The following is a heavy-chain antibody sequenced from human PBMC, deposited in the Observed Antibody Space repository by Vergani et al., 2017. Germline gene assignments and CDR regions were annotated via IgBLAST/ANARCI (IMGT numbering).Heavy chain of an antibody. CDR3: VRDVRVSRT. J-gene: IGHJ3*01. V-gene: IGHV3-21*01. CDR2: ISGNNDDV. CDR1: GFTFSHYS. Sequence: EVQMVESGGGLVKPGGSLRLSCVASGFTFSHYSMNWVRQAPGKGLEWVSSISGNNDDVCYADSVKGRFTISRDNAKNSRYLDMSSLRAEETVVYYCVRDVRVSRTWGQGTLVAVSS.